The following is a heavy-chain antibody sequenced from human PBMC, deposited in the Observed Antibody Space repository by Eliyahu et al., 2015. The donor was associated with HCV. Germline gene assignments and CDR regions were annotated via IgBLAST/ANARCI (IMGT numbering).Heavy chain of an antibody. J-gene: IGHJ4*02. CDR3: ARGCRVTSCPFDS. Sequence: QIQLVQSGAEMKKPGASVTVSCKASGYTXXXYAXHWVRQAPGQSLEWMGWVNTANGNTKYSWRLQGRVTITSDTSANIVYMELSSLTSEDTAVYYCARGCRVTSCPFDSWGQGTLVTVSS. D-gene: IGHD2-21*02. V-gene: IGHV1-3*04. CDR1: GYTXXXYA. CDR2: VNTANGNT.